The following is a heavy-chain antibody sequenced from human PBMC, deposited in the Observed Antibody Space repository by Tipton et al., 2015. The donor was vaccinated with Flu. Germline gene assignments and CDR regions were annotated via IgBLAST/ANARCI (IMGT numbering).Heavy chain of an antibody. J-gene: IGHJ6*02. CDR3: AGREGSSGWFGMDV. CDR2: IYYSGST. D-gene: IGHD6-19*01. CDR1: GGSISSYY. V-gene: IGHV4-59*08. Sequence: TLSLTCTVSGGSISSYYWSWIRQPPGKGLEWIGYIYYSGSTNYNPSLKSRITISVATSKNQFPLKLSSVTAADTAVYYCAGREGSSGWFGMDVWGQGTTVTVSS.